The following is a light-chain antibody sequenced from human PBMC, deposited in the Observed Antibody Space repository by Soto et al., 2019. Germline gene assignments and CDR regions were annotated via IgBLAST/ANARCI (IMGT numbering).Light chain of an antibody. CDR3: QQRSNWIT. V-gene: IGKV3D-20*02. Sequence: EIVLTQSPGTLSLSPGERATLSCRASQTVSSRFLAWYQQKPGQAPRLLFYHASRRATGTPDRFSVSGSGTDFTLTISSLEPEDFAVYYCQQRSNWITFGQGRRLEI. J-gene: IGKJ5*01. CDR1: QTVSSRF. CDR2: HAS.